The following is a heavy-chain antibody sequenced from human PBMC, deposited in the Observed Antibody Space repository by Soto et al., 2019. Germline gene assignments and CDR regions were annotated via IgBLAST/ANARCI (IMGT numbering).Heavy chain of an antibody. J-gene: IGHJ4*02. V-gene: IGHV4-39*01. Sequence: SETLSLTCTVPGGSISSSSYYWGWIRQPPGKGLEWIGSIYYSGSTYYNPSLKSRVTISVDTSKNQFSLKLSSVTAADTAVYYCARYYDFWSGYPDAFDYWGQGTLVTSPQ. CDR1: GGSISSSSYY. CDR3: ARYYDFWSGYPDAFDY. CDR2: IYYSGST. D-gene: IGHD3-3*01.